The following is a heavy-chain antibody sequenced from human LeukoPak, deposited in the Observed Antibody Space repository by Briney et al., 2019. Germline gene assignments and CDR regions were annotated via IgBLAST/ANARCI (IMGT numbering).Heavy chain of an antibody. CDR2: INHSGST. J-gene: IGHJ4*02. D-gene: IGHD3-10*01. CDR3: ARRTVRAVMVY. CDR1: GGSFSGYY. V-gene: IGHV4-34*01. Sequence: SETLSLTCAVYGGSFSGYYWSWIRQPPGKGLEWIGEINHSGSTNYNPSLRSRVTISVDTSKNEFSLKLSSVSGADTAVYYCARRTVRAVMVYWGQGTLVTVSS.